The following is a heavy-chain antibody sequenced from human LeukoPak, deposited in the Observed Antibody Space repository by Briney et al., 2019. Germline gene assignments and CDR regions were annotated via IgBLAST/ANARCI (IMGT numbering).Heavy chain of an antibody. CDR2: IYYNGAT. CDR1: GGSITDYY. CDR3: ARGAPYYYYYYMDV. V-gene: IGHV4-59*12. Sequence: PSETLSLTCTVSGGSITDYYWIWIRQPPGKGLEYIGYIYYNGATNYNPSLKSRVTISVDRSKNQFSLKLSSVTAADTAVYYCARGAPYYYYYYMDVWGKGTMVTVSS. J-gene: IGHJ6*03.